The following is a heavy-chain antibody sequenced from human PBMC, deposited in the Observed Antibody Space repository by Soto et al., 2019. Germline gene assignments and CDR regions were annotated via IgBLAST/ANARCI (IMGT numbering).Heavy chain of an antibody. V-gene: IGHV3-23*01. CDR2: ISGSGGST. D-gene: IGHD2-2*01. CDR3: AKDGWRYQLLVIDLGFDY. J-gene: IGHJ4*02. CDR1: GFTFSSYA. Sequence: GGSLRLSCAASGFTFSSYAMSWVRQAPGKGLEWVSAISGSGGSTYYADSVKGRFTISRDNSKNTLYLQMNSLRAEDTAVYYCAKDGWRYQLLVIDLGFDYWGQGTLVTVSS.